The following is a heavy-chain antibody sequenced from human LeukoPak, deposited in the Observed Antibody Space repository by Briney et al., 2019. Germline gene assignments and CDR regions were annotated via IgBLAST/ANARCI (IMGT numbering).Heavy chain of an antibody. CDR2: LYSGGNT. V-gene: IGHV3-66*02. D-gene: IGHD5-24*01. Sequence: GGSLRLSCAASGFSVSSNYMNWVRQAPGKGLEWVSALYSGGNTHYADSVKGRFTVSRDNTKNTLYLQMNSLGTEDTAMYYCARDGFRTWHDYWGQGTLVTVSS. J-gene: IGHJ4*02. CDR3: ARDGFRTWHDY. CDR1: GFSVSSNY.